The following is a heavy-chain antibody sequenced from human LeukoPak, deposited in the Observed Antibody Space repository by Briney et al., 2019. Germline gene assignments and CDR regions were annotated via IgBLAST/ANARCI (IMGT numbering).Heavy chain of an antibody. CDR1: GYTFTNYG. J-gene: IGHJ4*02. D-gene: IGHD1-26*01. V-gene: IGHV1-18*01. CDR3: ARDTKWELRSLDY. CDR2: ISGYNGNT. Sequence: ASVKVSCKASGYTFTNYGIAWVRQAPGQGLEWMGWISGYNGNTHYAQNLQGRVTMTTDTSTSTAYMELRSLRSDDTAVYYCARDTKWELRSLDYWGQGTLVTVSS.